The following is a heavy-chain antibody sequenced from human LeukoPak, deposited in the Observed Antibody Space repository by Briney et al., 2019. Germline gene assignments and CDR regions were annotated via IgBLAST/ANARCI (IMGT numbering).Heavy chain of an antibody. CDR2: VTHDSDTT. CDR1: GFTFSVHA. J-gene: IGHJ5*01. Sequence: GGSLRLSCAASGFTFSVHAMTWVRQAPGKGLDWVSSVTHDSDTTYYADSVKGRFTISRDNSKNTLYLQMNSLRAEDTAVYYCAKRSAVVVVAATINWFDSWGQGTLVTVSS. D-gene: IGHD2-15*01. CDR3: AKRSAVVVVAATINWFDS. V-gene: IGHV3-23*01.